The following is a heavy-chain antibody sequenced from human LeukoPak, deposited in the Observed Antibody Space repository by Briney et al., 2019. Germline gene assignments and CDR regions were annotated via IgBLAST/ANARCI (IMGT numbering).Heavy chain of an antibody. D-gene: IGHD6-19*01. CDR2: ISANWGT. V-gene: IGHV4-4*08. J-gene: IGHJ5*02. CDR1: VGSISTYY. Sequence: PSETLSLTCTVSVGSISTYYWLWIRQSPGKALEWIADISANWGTNYNPSLESRVTVWIDSSKNQFSMKLSSVTDEDTAVFYCARSPHNSAWYEKWFDPWGQGTLVSVFS. CDR3: ARSPHNSAWYEKWFDP.